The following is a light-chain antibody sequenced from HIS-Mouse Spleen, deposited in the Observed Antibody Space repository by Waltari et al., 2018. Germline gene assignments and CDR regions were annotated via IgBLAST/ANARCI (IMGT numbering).Light chain of an antibody. J-gene: IGLJ3*02. CDR3: AAWDDSLSGPWV. V-gene: IGLV1-47*01. CDR1: SSNIGSNY. Sequence: QSVLTQPPSASGTPGQRVTISCSGSSSNIGSNYVYCYQQLPGTAPKHLIYRNNQRPSGVPDRFSGSKSGTSASLAISGLRSEDEADYYCAAWDDSLSGPWVFGGGTKLTVL. CDR2: RNN.